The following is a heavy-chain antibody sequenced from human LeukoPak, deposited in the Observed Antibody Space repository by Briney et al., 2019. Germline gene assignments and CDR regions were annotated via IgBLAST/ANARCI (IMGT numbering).Heavy chain of an antibody. CDR2: ISSSGSTI. J-gene: IGHJ6*03. V-gene: IGHV3-11*04. Sequence: GGSLRLSCAASGFTFSDYYMSWIRQAPGKGLEWVSYISSSGSTIYYADSVKGRFTISRDNAKNSLYLQMNSLRAEDTAVYYCARDESAAAGFRYYYYMDVWGKGTTVTVSS. CDR1: GFTFSDYY. D-gene: IGHD6-13*01. CDR3: ARDESAAAGFRYYYYMDV.